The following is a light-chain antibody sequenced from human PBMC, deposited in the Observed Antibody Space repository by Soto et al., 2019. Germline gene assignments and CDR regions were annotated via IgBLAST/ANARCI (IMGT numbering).Light chain of an antibody. J-gene: IGKJ1*01. CDR3: QQYNNWPPWT. CDR1: QSVSSN. V-gene: IGKV3-15*01. CDR2: GAS. Sequence: EIVMTQSPATLSVSPGERATLSCRASQSVSSNLAWYQQKPGQAPRLLIYGASTRATGIPARFSGSGSGTDVTLTISILQSEDFAVYYCQQYNNWPPWTFGQGTKVEIK.